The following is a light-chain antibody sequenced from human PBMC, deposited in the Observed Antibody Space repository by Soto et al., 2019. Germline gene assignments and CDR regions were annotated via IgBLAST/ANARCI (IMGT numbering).Light chain of an antibody. CDR2: DVS. J-gene: IGLJ1*01. CDR3: SSYTSIPALV. V-gene: IGLV2-14*01. CDR1: SSDVGGYNS. Sequence: QSALTQPASVSGSPGQSITISCTGTSSDVGGYNSVSWYQQHPGKVPNILIYDVSIRPSGVPDRFSGSKSGNTASLTISGLQAEDEADYYCSSYTSIPALVFGTGTKVTVL.